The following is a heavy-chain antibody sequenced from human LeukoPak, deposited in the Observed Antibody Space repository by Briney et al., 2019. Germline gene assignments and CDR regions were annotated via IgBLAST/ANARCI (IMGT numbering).Heavy chain of an antibody. Sequence: SETLSLTCAVYGGSFSGYYWTYFRQPPGKGLEWIGEITHSGGTKYNPSLKSRVAMSVDTSRNQFFLRLSSVTAADTAVYYCARFGPRRAGSSSWPVTKRKTGFDYWGQGTLVTVSS. J-gene: IGHJ4*02. V-gene: IGHV4-34*01. CDR3: ARFGPRRAGSSSWPVTKRKTGFDY. D-gene: IGHD6-13*01. CDR2: ITHSGGT. CDR1: GGSFSGYY.